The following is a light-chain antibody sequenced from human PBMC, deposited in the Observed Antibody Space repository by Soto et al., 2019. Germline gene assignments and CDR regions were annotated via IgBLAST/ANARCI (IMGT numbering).Light chain of an antibody. CDR1: QSVSSSY. Sequence: EIVLTQSPGTLSLSPGERATLSCRASQSVSSSYVAWYQQKPGQAPRLLIYGASSRATGIPDRFSGSGSGTDFTLTISRLEPEDFAVYYCQQYGSSPVTFGQGPKVELK. CDR2: GAS. V-gene: IGKV3-20*01. J-gene: IGKJ1*01. CDR3: QQYGSSPVT.